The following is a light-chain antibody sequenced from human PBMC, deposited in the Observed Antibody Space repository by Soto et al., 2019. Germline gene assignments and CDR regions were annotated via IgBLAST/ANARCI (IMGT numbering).Light chain of an antibody. V-gene: IGKV3-20*01. J-gene: IGKJ1*01. Sequence: VLTQSPDTLSLSPGERATLSCRASQSVSSSFLSWYQQKPGQAPRLLIYGASSRATGISERFSGSGSGTDFTLTTARLEPEDFAVYYCQHYGSLPRPWTFGQGTKVDIK. CDR3: QHYGSLPRPWT. CDR2: GAS. CDR1: QSVSSSF.